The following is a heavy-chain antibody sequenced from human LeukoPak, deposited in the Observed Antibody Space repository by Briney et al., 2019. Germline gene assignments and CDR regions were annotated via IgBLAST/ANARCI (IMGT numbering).Heavy chain of an antibody. J-gene: IGHJ5*02. CDR1: GGSISSGGYY. Sequence: SETLSLTCTVSGGSISSGGYYWTWIRQPPGKGLEWIGEINHNGSTNYNPSLKSRVTISVDTSKNHLSLKLNSVTAADTAVYYCARLSLLPQHITMVRGVHPWGQGTLVTVSS. D-gene: IGHD3-10*01. CDR3: ARLSLLPQHITMVRGVHP. V-gene: IGHV4-39*02. CDR2: INHNGST.